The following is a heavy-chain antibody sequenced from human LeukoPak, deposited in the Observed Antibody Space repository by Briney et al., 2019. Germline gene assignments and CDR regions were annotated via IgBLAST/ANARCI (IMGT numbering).Heavy chain of an antibody. Sequence: SETLSLTCTVSGGSISSGDYYWSWIRQPPGKGLEWIGYIYYSGSTYYNPSLKSRVTISVDRSKNQFSLKLSSVTAADTAVYYCARDTLYYFDYWGQGTLVTVSS. CDR3: ARDTLYYFDY. V-gene: IGHV4-30-4*08. J-gene: IGHJ4*02. CDR2: IYYSGST. CDR1: GGSISSGDYY.